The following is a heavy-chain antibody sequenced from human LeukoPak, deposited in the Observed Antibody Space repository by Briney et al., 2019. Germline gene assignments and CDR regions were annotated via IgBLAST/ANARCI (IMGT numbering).Heavy chain of an antibody. CDR1: GFTFANHA. CDR3: AKAPDYYGSGSSSGMDV. D-gene: IGHD3-10*01. Sequence: PGGSLRLSCAASGFTFANHAMSWFRQAPGRGLEWVSAISDAGDTTSYADSVKGRFTISRDNSKNTLYLQMNSLRAEDTAVYYCAKAPDYYGSGSSSGMDVWGQGTTVTVSS. V-gene: IGHV3-23*01. CDR2: ISDAGDTT. J-gene: IGHJ6*02.